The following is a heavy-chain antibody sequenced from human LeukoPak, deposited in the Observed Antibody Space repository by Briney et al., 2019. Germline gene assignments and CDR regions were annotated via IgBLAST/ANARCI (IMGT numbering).Heavy chain of an antibody. CDR3: AREVQLWFGAFDY. D-gene: IGHD5-18*01. Sequence: SVKVSCKASGGTFSSYAISWVRQAPGQGLEWMGRIIPIFGTANYAQKFQGRVTITTDESTSTAYMELSSLRSEDTAVYYCAREVQLWFGAFDYWGQGTLVTVSS. CDR1: GGTFSSYA. CDR2: IIPIFGTA. J-gene: IGHJ4*02. V-gene: IGHV1-69*05.